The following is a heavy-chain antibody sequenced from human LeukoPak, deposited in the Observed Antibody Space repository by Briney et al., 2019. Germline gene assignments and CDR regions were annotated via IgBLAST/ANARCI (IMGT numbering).Heavy chain of an antibody. CDR1: EVTVTNNY. J-gene: IGHJ3*02. V-gene: IGHV3-53*05. CDR3: AREDGRVAVAGDGNDAFDI. CDR2: IYPGGNI. D-gene: IGHD6-19*01. Sequence: GGSLRLSCAASEVTVTNNYMSWVRQAPGKGLQWVSVIYPGGNIYYADSVKGRFIISRDNSKNTLSLQMSSLRAEDTAVYYCAREDGRVAVAGDGNDAFDIWGQGTMVTVSS.